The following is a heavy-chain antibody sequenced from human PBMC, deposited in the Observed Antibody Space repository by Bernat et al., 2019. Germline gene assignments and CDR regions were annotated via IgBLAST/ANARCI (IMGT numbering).Heavy chain of an antibody. CDR2: INHSGST. D-gene: IGHD2-15*01. CDR1: GGSFSGYY. J-gene: IGHJ6*02. V-gene: IGHV4-34*01. CDR3: ARGSGGGDGMDV. Sequence: QVQLQQWGAGLLKPSETLSLTCAVYGGSFSGYYWSWIRQPPGKGLEWIGKINHSGSTNDNPSLKSRVTISVDTPKNQFSLKLSSVTAADTAVYYCARGSGGGDGMDVWGQGTTVTVSS.